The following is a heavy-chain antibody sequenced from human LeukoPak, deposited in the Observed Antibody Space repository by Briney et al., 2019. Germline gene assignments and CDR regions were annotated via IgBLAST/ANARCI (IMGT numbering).Heavy chain of an antibody. Sequence: ASVKVSCKASGYTFTGYYMHWVRQAPGQGLEWMGWINPNSGGTNYAQKFQGRVTMTRDTSISTAYMELSRLRSDDTAVYCCAIVPAAEYYFDYWGQGTLVTVSS. J-gene: IGHJ4*02. CDR2: INPNSGGT. V-gene: IGHV1-2*02. CDR3: AIVPAAEYYFDY. CDR1: GYTFTGYY. D-gene: IGHD2-2*01.